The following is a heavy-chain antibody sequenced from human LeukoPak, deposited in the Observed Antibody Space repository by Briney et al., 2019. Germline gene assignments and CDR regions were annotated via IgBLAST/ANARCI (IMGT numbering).Heavy chain of an antibody. CDR3: ARVRGDYASPRGNWFDP. V-gene: IGHV3-21*01. D-gene: IGHD4-17*01. CDR2: ISSSSSYI. J-gene: IGHJ5*02. Sequence: PGGSLRLSCAASGFTFSSYSMNWVRQAPGKGLEWVSSISSSSSYIYYADSVKGRFTISRDNAKNSLYLQMNSLRAEDTAVYYCARVRGDYASPRGNWFDPWGQGTLVTVSS. CDR1: GFTFSSYS.